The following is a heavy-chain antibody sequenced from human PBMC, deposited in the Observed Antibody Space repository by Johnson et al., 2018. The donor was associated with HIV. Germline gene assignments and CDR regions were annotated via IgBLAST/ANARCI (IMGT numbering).Heavy chain of an antibody. V-gene: IGHV3-7*01. CDR1: GFTFKSYW. D-gene: IGHD5-12*01. J-gene: IGHJ3*02. CDR2: IKEDGSET. CDR3: ARGGYWATTIAYRGDDSFDI. Sequence: VQLVESGGGVVQPGRSLRLSCTASGFTFKSYWMTWVRQAPGKGLEWVANIKEDGSETHYGDSVKGRFTIPRANAKHSLYVQMSSRRAEDTAVYYCARGGYWATTIAYRGDDSFDIWGQGTKVIVSS.